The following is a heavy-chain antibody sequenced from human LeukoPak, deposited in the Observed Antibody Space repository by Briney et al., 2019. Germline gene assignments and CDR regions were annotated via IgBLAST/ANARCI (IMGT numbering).Heavy chain of an antibody. D-gene: IGHD5-18*01. CDR3: AVDTGDY. V-gene: IGHV3-30*03. Sequence: LEWVAVISYDGSNKYYADSVKGRFTISRDNSKNTLYLQMNSLRAEDTAVYYCAVDTGDYWGQGTLVTVSS. CDR2: ISYDGSNK. J-gene: IGHJ4*02.